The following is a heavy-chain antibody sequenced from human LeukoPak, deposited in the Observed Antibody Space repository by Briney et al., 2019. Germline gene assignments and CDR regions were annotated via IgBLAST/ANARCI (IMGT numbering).Heavy chain of an antibody. CDR3: ARAPSTYYSYYYMDV. CDR1: GYSISSGYY. J-gene: IGHJ6*03. CDR2: IYHSGST. V-gene: IGHV4-38-2*02. Sequence: SETLSLTCTVSGYSISSGYYWTWIRQPPGKGLEWIGGIYHSGSTYNNPSLKSRVTISVDTSKNHFSLKLSCVTAADTAVYYCARAPSTYYSYYYMDVWGKGTTVTISS.